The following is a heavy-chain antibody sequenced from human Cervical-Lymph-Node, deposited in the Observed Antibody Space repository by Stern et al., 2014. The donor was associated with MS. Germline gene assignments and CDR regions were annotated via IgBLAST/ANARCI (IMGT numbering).Heavy chain of an antibody. Sequence: EVQLEASGGGVIQPGGSLRLSCTASGFTVSRDYMKWVRQAPGKGLEWVSLITNVGSTFYTDSVKGRFTISRDDSKNTVYLHMTSLRAEDTAMYYCARDTSSPERSDWWGQGTLVTVSS. V-gene: IGHV3-53*01. D-gene: IGHD1-1*01. CDR1: GFTVSRDY. CDR2: ITNVGST. J-gene: IGHJ4*02. CDR3: ARDTSSPERSDW.